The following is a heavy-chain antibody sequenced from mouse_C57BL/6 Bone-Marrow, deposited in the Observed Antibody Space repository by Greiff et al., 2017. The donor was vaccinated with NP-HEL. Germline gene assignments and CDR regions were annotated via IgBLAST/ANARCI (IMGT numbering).Heavy chain of an antibody. Sequence: EVQLVESEGGLVQPGSSMKLSCTASGFTFSDYYMAWVRQVPGKGLEWVAHINYDGSNTYYMGSFKSRFTISRDNAKNILYLQMSSLKSEDTVTYYCARDVSYAMDYWGQGTSVTVSS. CDR1: GFTFSDYY. V-gene: IGHV5-16*01. J-gene: IGHJ4*01. CDR3: ARDVSYAMDY. D-gene: IGHD6-2*01. CDR2: INYDGSNT.